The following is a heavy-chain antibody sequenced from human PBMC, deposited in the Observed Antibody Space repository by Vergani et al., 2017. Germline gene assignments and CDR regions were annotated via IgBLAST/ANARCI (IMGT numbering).Heavy chain of an antibody. CDR3: ARGVQDARRGRAAPKVGYDYYYMDV. J-gene: IGHJ6*03. Sequence: QVQLVQSGAEVKKPGASVKVSCKASGYTFTSYDINWVRQATGQGLEWMGWMNPNSGNTGYAQKFQGRVTMTRNTSISTAYMELSSLRSEDTAVYYCARGVQDARRGRAAPKVGYDYYYMDVWGKGTTVTVSS. CDR2: MNPNSGNT. V-gene: IGHV1-8*01. D-gene: IGHD6-6*01. CDR1: GYTFTSYD.